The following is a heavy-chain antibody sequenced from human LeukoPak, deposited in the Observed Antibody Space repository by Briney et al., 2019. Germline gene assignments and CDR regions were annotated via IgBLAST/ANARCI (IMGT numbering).Heavy chain of an antibody. D-gene: IGHD6-19*01. CDR2: ISSSSSTI. CDR1: GFTFSSYS. V-gene: IGHV3-48*02. J-gene: IGHJ4*02. Sequence: GGSLRLSCAASGFTFSSYSMTWVRQAPGKGLEWVSYISSSSSTIYYADSVKGRFTISRDNAKNSLYLQMNSLKDEDTAVYYCARVGGYSSGWSYYFDYWGQGTLVTVSS. CDR3: ARVGGYSSGWSYYFDY.